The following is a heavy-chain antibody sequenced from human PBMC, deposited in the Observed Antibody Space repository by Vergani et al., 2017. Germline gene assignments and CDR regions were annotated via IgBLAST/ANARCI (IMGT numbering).Heavy chain of an antibody. CDR1: GGSITSSSYY. CDR2: IYHSGGA. V-gene: IGHV4-39*01. Sequence: QVQLQESGPGLVKPSETLSLTCTVSGGSITSSSYYWGWIRQPPGKGLEWIGNIYHSGGAYYNPSLKGRVTISFDTSKNQFSLEVTSVTAADTAIYFCARTESFILRYFHWALWGQGTLVTVSS. CDR3: ARTESFILRYFHWAL. D-gene: IGHD3-9*01. J-gene: IGHJ4*02.